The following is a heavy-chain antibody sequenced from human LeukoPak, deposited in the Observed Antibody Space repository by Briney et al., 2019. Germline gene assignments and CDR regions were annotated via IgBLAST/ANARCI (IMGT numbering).Heavy chain of an antibody. CDR3: ASGYDFWSGYYFGEDY. CDR1: GFTVSSNY. CDR2: IYSGGST. D-gene: IGHD3-3*01. V-gene: IGHV3-53*01. J-gene: IGHJ4*02. Sequence: GGSLRLSCAASGFTVSSNYMSWVRQAPGKGLEWVSVIYSGGSTYCADSVKGRFTISRDNSKSTLYIQMNSLRAEDTAVYYCASGYDFWSGYYFGEDYWGQGTLVTVSS.